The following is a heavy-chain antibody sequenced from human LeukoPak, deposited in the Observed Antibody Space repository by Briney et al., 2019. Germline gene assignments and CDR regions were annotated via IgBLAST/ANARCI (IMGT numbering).Heavy chain of an antibody. CDR3: ASSRHYYDSSGYYPIDY. V-gene: IGHV1-69*13. J-gene: IGHJ4*02. Sequence: SVKVSXKASGGTFSSYAISWMRQAHGQGLEWMGGIIPIFGTANYAQRFQGRVTITADESTSTAYMELSSLRSGDTAVYYCASSRHYYDSSGYYPIDYWGQGTLVTVSS. CDR2: IIPIFGTA. CDR1: GGTFSSYA. D-gene: IGHD3-22*01.